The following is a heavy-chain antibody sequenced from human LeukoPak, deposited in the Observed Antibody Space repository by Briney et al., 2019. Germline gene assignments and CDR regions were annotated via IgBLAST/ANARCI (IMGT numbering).Heavy chain of an antibody. D-gene: IGHD2-15*01. Sequence: GGSLRLSCAASGFTFSTYWMDWVRQAPGKGLEWVANIKEDGSEKYYEDSVKGRFTISRDNAKNSLYLQMNSLRAEDTAVYYCARNVGWFRFDYWGQGTLVTVSS. V-gene: IGHV3-7*03. CDR1: GFTFSTYW. J-gene: IGHJ4*02. CDR3: ARNVGWFRFDY. CDR2: IKEDGSEK.